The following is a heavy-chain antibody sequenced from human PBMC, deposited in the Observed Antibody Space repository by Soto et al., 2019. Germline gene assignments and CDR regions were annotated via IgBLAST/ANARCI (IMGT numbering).Heavy chain of an antibody. CDR2: ISWNSDSL. J-gene: IGHJ6*02. CDR1: GFTFDEYA. D-gene: IGHD4-17*01. V-gene: IGHV3-9*01. CDR3: AKDMGRDYGNFYYGMDV. Sequence: SGFTFDEYAMHWVRQVPGKGLEWVSGISWNSDSLGYADSVKGRFTISRDNAKSSLYLEMNSLRAEDTALYHCAKDMGRDYGNFYYGMDVWGQGTTVTVSS.